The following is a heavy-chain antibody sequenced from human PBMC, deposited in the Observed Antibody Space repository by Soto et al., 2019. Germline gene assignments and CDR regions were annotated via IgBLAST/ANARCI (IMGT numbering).Heavy chain of an antibody. CDR1: GFTFSNAW. Sequence: GGSLRLSCAASGFTFSNAWMNWVRQAPGKGLEWVGRIKSKTDGGTTDYAAPVKGRFTISRDDSKNTLYPQMNSLKTEDTAVYYCTPPNDYDDYYYYGMDVWGKGTTVTVSS. CDR2: IKSKTDGGTT. J-gene: IGHJ6*04. D-gene: IGHD4-17*01. CDR3: TPPNDYDDYYYYGMDV. V-gene: IGHV3-15*07.